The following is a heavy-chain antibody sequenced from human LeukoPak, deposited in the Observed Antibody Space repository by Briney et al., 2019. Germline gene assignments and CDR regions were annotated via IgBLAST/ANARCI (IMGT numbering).Heavy chain of an antibody. CDR3: ARGRPYSGGYHLDY. V-gene: IGHV4-39*01. J-gene: IGHJ4*02. CDR2: IYYSGST. D-gene: IGHD1-26*01. CDR1: GDSTSSYRYY. Sequence: SETLSLTCTVSGDSTSSYRYYGGRVPQPRGKGLEWFGNIYYSGSTYYNPSLKSRVTMSVDTSKNQFFLKLKSVTAADTAVYYCARGRPYSGGYHLDYWGQGTLVTVSA.